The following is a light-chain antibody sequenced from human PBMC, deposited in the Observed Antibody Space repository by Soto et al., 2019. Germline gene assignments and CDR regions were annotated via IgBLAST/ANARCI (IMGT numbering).Light chain of an antibody. CDR1: SSDVGGYNF. CDR3: SSYIASSTSVA. J-gene: IGLJ2*01. V-gene: IGLV2-14*03. CDR2: DVS. Sequence: QSVLTQSASVSGSPGQSITISCTGTSSDVGGYNFVSWYQHHPGKAPKLMIYDVSNRPSGVSNRFSGSKSGNTASLTISGLQAEDEADYYCSSYIASSTSVAFGGGTKVTVL.